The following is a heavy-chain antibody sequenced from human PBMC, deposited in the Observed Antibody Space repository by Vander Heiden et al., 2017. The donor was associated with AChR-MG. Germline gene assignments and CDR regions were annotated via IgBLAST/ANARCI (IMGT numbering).Heavy chain of an antibody. J-gene: IGHJ6*02. CDR3: ARDLGGPAAYYYYGMDV. CDR2: IKQDGSEK. Sequence: EVQLVESGGGLVQPGGSLRLSCAASGFTFSSYWMSWVRQAPGKGLEWVANIKQDGSEKYYVDSVKGRFTISRDNAKNSLYLQMNSLRAEDTAVYYCARDLGGPAAYYYYGMDVWCQGTTVTVSS. V-gene: IGHV3-7*01. D-gene: IGHD2-2*01. CDR1: GFTFSSYW.